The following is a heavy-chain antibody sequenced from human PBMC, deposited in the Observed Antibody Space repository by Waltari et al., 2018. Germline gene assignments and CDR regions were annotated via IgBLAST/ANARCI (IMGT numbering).Heavy chain of an antibody. CDR2: IYHSGST. CDR1: GYSISSGYY. Sequence: QVQLQESGPGLVKPSETLSLTCAVSGYSISSGYYWGWIRQPPGKGLGVIGSIYHSGSTYHNPSRKSRVTRSVDTSKTQFSLKLSSVTAADTAVYYCASLVYYYDSLIWGQGTLVTVSS. CDR3: ASLVYYYDSLI. D-gene: IGHD3-22*01. V-gene: IGHV4-38-2*01. J-gene: IGHJ4*02.